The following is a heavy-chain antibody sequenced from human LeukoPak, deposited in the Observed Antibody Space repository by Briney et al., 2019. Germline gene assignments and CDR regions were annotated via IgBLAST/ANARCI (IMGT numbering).Heavy chain of an antibody. D-gene: IGHD3-22*01. CDR1: GFTFSSYG. CDR2: ISYDGSNK. Sequence: GESLRLSCAASGFTFSSYGMHWVRQAPGKGLEWVAVISYDGSNKYYADSVKGRFTISRDNAKNSLYLQMNSLRAEDTAVYYCAGARGYYRPIDYWGQGTLVTVSS. V-gene: IGHV3-30*03. CDR3: AGARGYYRPIDY. J-gene: IGHJ4*02.